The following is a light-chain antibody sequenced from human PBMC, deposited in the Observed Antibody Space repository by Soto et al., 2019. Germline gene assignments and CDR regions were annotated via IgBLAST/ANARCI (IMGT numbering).Light chain of an antibody. J-gene: IGLJ1*01. V-gene: IGLV2-8*01. CDR2: EVT. CDR3: SSYAGSDNPHV. CDR1: SGDVGGYDY. Sequence: QSALTQPPSASGSPGQSVTISCTGTSGDVGGYDYVSWYQQHPGKAPKLMIYEVTKRPLGVPDRFSGSKSGNTASLTVSGLQAEDESDYYCSSYAGSDNPHVFGTGIKVTVL.